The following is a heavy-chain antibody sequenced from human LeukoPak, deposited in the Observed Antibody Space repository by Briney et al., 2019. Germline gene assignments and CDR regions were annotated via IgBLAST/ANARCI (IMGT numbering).Heavy chain of an antibody. CDR1: GGSISSSSYY. V-gene: IGHV4-39*07. J-gene: IGHJ5*02. D-gene: IGHD2-2*01. CDR2: IYYSGST. CDR3: ARDSNLGLVVPAAKENWFDP. Sequence: PSETLSLTCTVSGGSISSSSYYWGWIRQPPGKGLEWIGSIYYSGSTYYNPSLKSRVTISVDTSKNQFSLKLSSVTAADTAVYYCARDSNLGLVVPAAKENWFDPWGQGTLVTVSS.